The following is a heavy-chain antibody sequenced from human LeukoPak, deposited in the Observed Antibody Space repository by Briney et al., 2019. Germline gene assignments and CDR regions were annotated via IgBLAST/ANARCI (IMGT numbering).Heavy chain of an antibody. CDR1: GGTFSSYA. J-gene: IGHJ4*02. D-gene: IGHD3-3*01. CDR3: ATHTIFTRNFDY. Sequence: SVKVSCKASGGTFSSYAISWVRQAPGQGLEWMGGIIPIFGTANYAQKFQGRVTITTDESTSTAYMELSSLRSEDTAVYYCATHTIFTRNFDYWGQGTLVTVSS. CDR2: IIPIFGTA. V-gene: IGHV1-69*05.